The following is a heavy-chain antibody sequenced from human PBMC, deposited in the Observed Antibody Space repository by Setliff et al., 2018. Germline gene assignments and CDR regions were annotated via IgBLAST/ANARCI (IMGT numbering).Heavy chain of an antibody. D-gene: IGHD6-19*01. CDR1: GGSISSYY. V-gene: IGHV4-4*07. CDR3: AREQWLDPPGYYYMDV. J-gene: IGHJ6*03. Sequence: SETPSLTCTVSGGSISSYYWSWIRQPAGKGLEWIGHIYIGGSANYNPSLKSRVTMSIDTSKNQFSLKLSSVTAADMAVYYCAREQWLDPPGYYYMDVWAKGTTVTVSS. CDR2: IYIGGSA.